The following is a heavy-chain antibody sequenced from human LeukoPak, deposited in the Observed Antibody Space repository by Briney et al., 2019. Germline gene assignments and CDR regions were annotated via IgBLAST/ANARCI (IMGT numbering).Heavy chain of an antibody. J-gene: IGHJ4*02. V-gene: IGHV4-39*07. D-gene: IGHD6-13*01. CDR3: ARVDSSNWYEYRGYFDY. CDR1: GVSISSSNSY. Sequence: PSETLSLTCTVSGVSISSSNSYWGWIRQPPGKGLEWIGSIYYSGSTYYNPSLKSRVTISVDTPKSQFSLKVSSVTAADTAVYYCARVDSSNWYEYRGYFDYWGQGTLVTVSS. CDR2: IYYSGST.